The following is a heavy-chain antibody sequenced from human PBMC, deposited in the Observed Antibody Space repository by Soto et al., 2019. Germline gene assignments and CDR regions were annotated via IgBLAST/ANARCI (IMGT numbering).Heavy chain of an antibody. Sequence: SVKVSCKASGYTFTSYGISWVRQAPGQGLEWMGWISAYNGNTNYAQKLQGRVTMTTDTSTSTAYMELRSLRSDDTAVYYCARRGLTWYYDFWSGSYPGYYGMDVWGQGTTVTVSS. CDR1: GYTFTSYG. V-gene: IGHV1-18*01. CDR2: ISAYNGNT. D-gene: IGHD3-3*01. J-gene: IGHJ6*02. CDR3: ARRGLTWYYDFWSGSYPGYYGMDV.